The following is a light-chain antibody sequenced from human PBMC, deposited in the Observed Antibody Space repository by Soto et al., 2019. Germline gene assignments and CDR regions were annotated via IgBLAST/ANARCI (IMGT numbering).Light chain of an antibody. CDR3: GTWDSTLSAGV. CDR2: DNN. J-gene: IGLJ2*01. CDR1: SSNIGNNY. Sequence: QSVLTQPPSVSAAPGQKATISRSGGSSNIGNNYVSWYQQLPGTAPKLLIYDNNKRPSGIPARFSGSKSGTSATLGITGLQTGDESDYYCGTWDSTLSAGVFGGGTKVTVL. V-gene: IGLV1-51*01.